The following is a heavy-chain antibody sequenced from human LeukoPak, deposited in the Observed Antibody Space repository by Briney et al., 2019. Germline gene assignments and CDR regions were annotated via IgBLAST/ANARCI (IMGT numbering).Heavy chain of an antibody. CDR1: GGTFSSYA. CDR2: IIPIFGTA. V-gene: IGHV1-69*13. D-gene: IGHD4-23*01. CDR3: ARGWLAETMVVTPYNY. J-gene: IGHJ4*02. Sequence: SVKVSCKASGGTFSSYAISWVRQAPGQGLEWMGGIIPIFGTANYAQKFQGRVTITADESTSTAYMEVSSLRSEDTAVYYCARGWLAETMVVTPYNYWGQGTLVTVSS.